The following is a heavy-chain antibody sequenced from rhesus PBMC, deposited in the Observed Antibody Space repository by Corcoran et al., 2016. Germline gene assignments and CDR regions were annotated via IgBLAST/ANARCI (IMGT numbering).Heavy chain of an antibody. CDR1: GGSISDDYY. V-gene: IGHV4-106*01. D-gene: IGHD6-25*01. CDR3: ARRRQLVPYYFDY. CDR2: IYGSGGGT. J-gene: IGHJ4*01. Sequence: QVQLQESGPGLVKPSETLSLTCAVSGGSISDDYYWSLIRQPPGKGLEWIGYIYGSGGGTNYNPSLKKRDTISKETSQNQFSLKLSSVTAADTAGYYCARRRQLVPYYFDYWGQGVLVTVSS.